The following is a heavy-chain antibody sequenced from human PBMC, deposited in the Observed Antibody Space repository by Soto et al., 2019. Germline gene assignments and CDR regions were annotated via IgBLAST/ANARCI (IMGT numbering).Heavy chain of an antibody. CDR3: ARGGTLRYFDWLLSANDAFDI. Sequence: GASVTVSCKASGYTFTSYDINCVRQAPGQGLEWMGWMNTNSGNTGYAQKFQGRVTMTRNTSISTAYMELSSLRSEDTAVYYCARGGTLRYFDWLLSANDAFDIWGQGTMVTVSS. CDR1: GYTFTSYD. V-gene: IGHV1-8*01. J-gene: IGHJ3*02. D-gene: IGHD3-9*01. CDR2: MNTNSGNT.